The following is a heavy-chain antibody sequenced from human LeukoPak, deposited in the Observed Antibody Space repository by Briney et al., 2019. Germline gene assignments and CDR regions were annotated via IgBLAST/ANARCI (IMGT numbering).Heavy chain of an antibody. CDR1: GFTFSIYA. V-gene: IGHV3-23*01. D-gene: IGHD6-19*01. Sequence: GGSLRLSCAASGFTFSIYAMSWVRQAPGKGLEWVSSISGTSGNTYYADSVKGRFAISRDNSKDTLYLQMNSLRAEDTAIYNCAKDSSSSGWASTTDYWGQGTLVTVSS. J-gene: IGHJ4*02. CDR2: ISGTSGNT. CDR3: AKDSSSSGWASTTDY.